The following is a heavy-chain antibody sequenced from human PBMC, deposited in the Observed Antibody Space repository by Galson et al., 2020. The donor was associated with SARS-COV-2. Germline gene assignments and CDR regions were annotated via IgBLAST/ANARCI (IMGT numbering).Heavy chain of an antibody. CDR1: GYTLTELS. Sequence: ASVKVSCKVSGYTLTELSMHWVRQAPVKGLEWMGGFDPEDGETIYAQKFQGRVTMTEDTSTDTAYMELSSLRSEDTAVYYCATALSSWFSSYYYYGMDVWGQGTTVTVSS. CDR3: ATALSSWFSSYYYYGMDV. V-gene: IGHV1-24*01. D-gene: IGHD6-13*01. J-gene: IGHJ6*02. CDR2: FDPEDGET.